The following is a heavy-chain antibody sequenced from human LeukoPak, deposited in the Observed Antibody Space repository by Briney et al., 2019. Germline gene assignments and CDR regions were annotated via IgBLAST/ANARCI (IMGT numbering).Heavy chain of an antibody. J-gene: IGHJ6*02. V-gene: IGHV3-23*01. Sequence: GGSLRLSCAASGFTFSSYAMTWVRRAPGKGLEWVSTISASGGTTYYADSVKGRFTISRDNSKNTLYLQMNSLRAEDTAVCYCARGCSSTSCYNYYGMDVWGQGTTVTVSS. CDR1: GFTFSSYA. CDR3: ARGCSSTSCYNYYGMDV. CDR2: ISASGGTT. D-gene: IGHD2-2*02.